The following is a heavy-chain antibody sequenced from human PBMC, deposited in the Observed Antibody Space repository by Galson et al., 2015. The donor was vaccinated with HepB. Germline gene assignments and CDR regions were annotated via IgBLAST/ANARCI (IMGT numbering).Heavy chain of an antibody. CDR1: GFTFSPIW. J-gene: IGHJ4*02. CDR2: IKGDGSEE. Sequence: SLRLSCAASGFTFSPIWMSWVRQAPGKGLEWVANIKGDGSEEYYVDSVKGRFTISRDNARNSLYLQMNSLTAEDTALYYCARDWNWGLDCWGQGTLVTVSS. D-gene: IGHD7-27*01. CDR3: ARDWNWGLDC. V-gene: IGHV3-7*03.